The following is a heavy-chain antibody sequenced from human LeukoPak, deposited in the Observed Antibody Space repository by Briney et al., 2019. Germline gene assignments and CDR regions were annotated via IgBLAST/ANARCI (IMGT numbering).Heavy chain of an antibody. CDR2: ISYDGSNK. Sequence: GRSLRLSCVASGFTFSSYAMHWVRQAPGKGLEWVAVISYDGSNKYYADSVKGRFTISRDNSKNTLYLQMNSLRAEDTAVYYCARDRRDDYSNYEADYWGQGTLATVSS. CDR1: GFTFSSYA. J-gene: IGHJ4*02. D-gene: IGHD4-11*01. CDR3: ARDRRDDYSNYEADY. V-gene: IGHV3-30*01.